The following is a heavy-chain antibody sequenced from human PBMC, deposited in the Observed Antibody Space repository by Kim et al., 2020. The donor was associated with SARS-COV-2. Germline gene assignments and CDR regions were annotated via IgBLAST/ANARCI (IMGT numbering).Heavy chain of an antibody. V-gene: IGHV3-21*01. J-gene: IGHJ4*02. CDR3: TRAGASQYHTVDAINF. CDR1: GFSLSDYN. Sequence: GGSLRLSCAASGFSLSDYNMNWVRQSPGKGLEWVASISSSASHIYYADSVNGRFTTSKDNARHSLFLQMDNLKVEDTALYYCTRAGASQYHTVDAINFWGLGTLVTVSS. D-gene: IGHD5-12*01. CDR2: ISSSASHI.